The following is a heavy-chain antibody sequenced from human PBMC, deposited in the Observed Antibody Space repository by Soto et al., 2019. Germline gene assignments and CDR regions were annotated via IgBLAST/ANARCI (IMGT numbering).Heavy chain of an antibody. Sequence: GESLKISCTGFGHTFTTFCIILVRQMPGRGLEWMGRIDPRDSYTKYSPSFEGHVTISADKSTRTAYPQWGSLKASDTAMYYCARLYCSSSTCDSWFDPWGQGTLVTVSS. V-gene: IGHV5-10-1*01. J-gene: IGHJ5*02. D-gene: IGHD2-2*01. CDR1: GHTFTTFC. CDR3: ARLYCSSSTCDSWFDP. CDR2: IDPRDSYT.